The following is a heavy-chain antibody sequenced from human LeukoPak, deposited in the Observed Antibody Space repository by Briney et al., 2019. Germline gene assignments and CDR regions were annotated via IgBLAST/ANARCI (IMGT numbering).Heavy chain of an antibody. Sequence: GGSLRLSCAASGFTFSSYSMNWVRQAPGKGLEWVSSISSSSYIYYADSVKGRFTISRDNAKNSLYLQMNSLRAEDTAVYYCARVSVGATEFDYWGQGTLVTVSS. J-gene: IGHJ4*02. CDR3: ARVSVGATEFDY. CDR1: GFTFSSYS. CDR2: ISSSSYI. V-gene: IGHV3-21*01. D-gene: IGHD1-26*01.